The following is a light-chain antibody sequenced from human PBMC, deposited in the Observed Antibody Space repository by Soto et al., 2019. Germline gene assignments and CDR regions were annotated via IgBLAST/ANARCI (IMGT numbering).Light chain of an antibody. CDR2: GAS. CDR3: QQYGKSPGT. J-gene: IGKJ1*01. CDR1: PSVGSNY. Sequence: EIVFTQSPGTLSLSPGERATLPRRASPSVGSNYLAWYEQKPGQAPRLLIYGASIRATGIPDRFSGSGSGTEFTLTISRLEPEDFAVYYCQQYGKSPGTFGQGTKVDIK. V-gene: IGKV3-20*01.